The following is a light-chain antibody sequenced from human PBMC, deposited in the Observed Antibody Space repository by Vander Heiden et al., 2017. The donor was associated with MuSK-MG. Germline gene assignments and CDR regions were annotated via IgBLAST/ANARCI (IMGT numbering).Light chain of an antibody. J-gene: IGLJ2*01. CDR3: QSEDSSGTYLV. CDR1: ALPSQY. Sequence: SSELTQPPSVSVSPGQTARLHCSGDALPSQYAFWYPQNPGQAPVLVIYNDSVRTSGIPERCSGTSSGNTATFTISGVQSEDEADYYCQSEDSSGTYLVVGGGTKLTVL. V-gene: IGLV3-25*03. CDR2: NDS.